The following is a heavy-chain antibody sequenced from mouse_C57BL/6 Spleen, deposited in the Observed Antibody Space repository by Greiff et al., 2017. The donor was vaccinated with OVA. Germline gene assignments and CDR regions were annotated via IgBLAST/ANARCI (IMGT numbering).Heavy chain of an antibody. Sequence: QVQLQQPGAELVKPGASVKLSCKASGYTFTSYWMQWVKQRPGQGLEWIGEIDPSDSYTNYNQKFKGKATLTVDTSSSTAYMQLSSLTSEDSAVYYCARSDYYGSSRPWFAYWGQGTLVTVSA. V-gene: IGHV1-50*01. D-gene: IGHD1-1*01. J-gene: IGHJ3*01. CDR1: GYTFTSYW. CDR2: IDPSDSYT. CDR3: ARSDYYGSSRPWFAY.